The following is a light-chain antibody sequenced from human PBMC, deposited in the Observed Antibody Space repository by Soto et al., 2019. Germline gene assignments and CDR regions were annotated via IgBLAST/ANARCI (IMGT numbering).Light chain of an antibody. J-gene: IGKJ5*01. Sequence: AIQLTQSPSSLSASVGDRVTITCRASQAISRALAWYQQKPGKPPQLLIHDASTLESWVPSRFSGSGSGTDLTLTISSLQPEDFASYYCQQFNDYPITFGQGTRLEIK. V-gene: IGKV1D-13*01. CDR2: DAS. CDR1: QAISRA. CDR3: QQFNDYPIT.